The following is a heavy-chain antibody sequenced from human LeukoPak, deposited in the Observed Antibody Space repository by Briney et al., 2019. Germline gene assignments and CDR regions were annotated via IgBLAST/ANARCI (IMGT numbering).Heavy chain of an antibody. J-gene: IGHJ4*02. V-gene: IGHV3-66*01. Sequence: GGSLRLSCAASGFTVSSNYMSWVRQAPGKGLEWASVIYSGGSTYYADSVKGRFTISRDNSKNTLYLQMNSLRAEDTAVYYCASISSGYVDYWGQGTLVTVSS. CDR3: ASISSGYVDY. CDR1: GFTVSSNY. CDR2: IYSGGST. D-gene: IGHD3-22*01.